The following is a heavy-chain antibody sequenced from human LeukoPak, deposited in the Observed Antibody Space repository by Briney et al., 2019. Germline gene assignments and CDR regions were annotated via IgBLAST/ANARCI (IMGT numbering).Heavy chain of an antibody. V-gene: IGHV3-9*01. J-gene: IGHJ4*02. CDR1: GFTFEDYA. CDR2: ISWNSGSI. D-gene: IGHD1-26*01. Sequence: GGSLRLSCAASGFTFEDYAMHWVRQAPGKGLEWVSGISWNSGSIDYADSVKGRFTISRDNAKNSLYLQVNSLRAEDTASYYCAKGIVGTTTSNFDYWGQGTLVTVSS. CDR3: AKGIVGTTTSNFDY.